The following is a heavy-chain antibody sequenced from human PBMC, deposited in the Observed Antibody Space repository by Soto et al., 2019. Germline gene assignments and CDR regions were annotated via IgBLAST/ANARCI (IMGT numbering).Heavy chain of an antibody. Sequence: SVKVSCKASGGTFSSYAISWVRQAPGQGLEWMGGIIPIFGTANYAQKFQGRVTITADESTSTAYMELSSLRSEDTAVYYCARSTYYDFWSGIYGMDVWGQGTTVTVSS. J-gene: IGHJ6*02. CDR3: ARSTYYDFWSGIYGMDV. CDR1: GGTFSSYA. V-gene: IGHV1-69*13. D-gene: IGHD3-3*01. CDR2: IIPIFGTA.